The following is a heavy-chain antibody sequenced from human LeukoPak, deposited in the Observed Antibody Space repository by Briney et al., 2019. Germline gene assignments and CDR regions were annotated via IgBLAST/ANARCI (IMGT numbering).Heavy chain of an antibody. Sequence: PGGSLRLSCAASGFTFSTYGMHWVRQAPGKGLEWVAVISYDGSNKYYADSVKGRFTISRDNSKNTLYLQMNSLRAEDTAVYYCAKGHYDSSGYWLDYWGQGTLATVSS. CDR1: GFTFSTYG. J-gene: IGHJ4*02. V-gene: IGHV3-30*18. D-gene: IGHD3-22*01. CDR2: ISYDGSNK. CDR3: AKGHYDSSGYWLDY.